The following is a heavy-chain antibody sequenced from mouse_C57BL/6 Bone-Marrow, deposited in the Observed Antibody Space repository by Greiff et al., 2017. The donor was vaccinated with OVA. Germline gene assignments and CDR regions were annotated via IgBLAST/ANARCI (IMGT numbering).Heavy chain of an antibody. CDR3: ARSYGSSLWAMDY. V-gene: IGHV8-12*01. CDR1: GFSLSTSGMG. J-gene: IGHJ4*01. Sequence: QVQLKESGPGILQSSQTLSLTCSFSGFSLSTSGMGVSWIRQPSGKGLEWLAPIDWDDDKRYNPTLKSRLTISKDTSRNQVFLTNTSVDTADTATYYCARSYGSSLWAMDYWGQGTSVTVSS. CDR2: IDWDDDK. D-gene: IGHD1-1*01.